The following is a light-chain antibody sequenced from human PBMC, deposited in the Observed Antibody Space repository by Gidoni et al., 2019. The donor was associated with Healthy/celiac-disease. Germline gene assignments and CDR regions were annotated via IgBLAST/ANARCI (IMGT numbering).Light chain of an antibody. CDR2: AAS. V-gene: IGKV1-39*01. CDR1: QSISSY. J-gene: IGKJ1*01. Sequence: DIHMTQSPSSLSASVGDRVTITCRASQSISSYLNWHQQNPGKAPKLLIYAASSLQSGVPSRFSGSGSGTDFTLTISSLQPEDFATYYGQQSYSTVRFGQGTKVEIK. CDR3: QQSYSTVR.